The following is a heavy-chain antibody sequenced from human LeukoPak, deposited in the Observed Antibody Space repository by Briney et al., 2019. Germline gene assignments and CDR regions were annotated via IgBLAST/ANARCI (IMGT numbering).Heavy chain of an antibody. CDR3: ARDPSNTSGYQIYFDY. J-gene: IGHJ4*02. V-gene: IGHV1-18*01. Sequence: ASVKVSCKASGYTFRNYGISWVRQAPGQGLEWMGWISAYNGDTHYAQKLQGRVTMTTDTSTTTAYMELRSLISDDTAVYYCARDPSNTSGYQIYFDYWGQGTLVTVSS. CDR1: GYTFRNYG. D-gene: IGHD3-3*01. CDR2: ISAYNGDT.